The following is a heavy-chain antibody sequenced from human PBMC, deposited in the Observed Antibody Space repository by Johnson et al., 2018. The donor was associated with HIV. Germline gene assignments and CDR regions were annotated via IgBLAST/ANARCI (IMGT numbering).Heavy chain of an antibody. CDR3: AKRRGGGKGADTFDI. CDR2: ISSSGSTI. V-gene: IGHV3-48*03. D-gene: IGHD3-10*01. CDR1: GISFSTYN. J-gene: IGHJ3*02. Sequence: VKLVESGGGLVKPGGSLRLSCAASGISFSTYNMHWVRQAPGEGLEWVSYISSSGSTIYYADSVKGRFTISRNNAKNSLYLQMNSLRAEDTAVYYCAKRRGGGKGADTFDIWGQGTMVTVSS.